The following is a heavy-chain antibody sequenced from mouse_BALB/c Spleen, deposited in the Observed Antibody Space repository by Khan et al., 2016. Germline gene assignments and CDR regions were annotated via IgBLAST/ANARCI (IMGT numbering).Heavy chain of an antibody. Sequence: QVQLKESGPGLVAPSQSLSITCTVSGFSLIAYGVNWVRQPPGKSLEWLGMKWGDGTTDYNSALKSRLNITKDNSKSQVFLKLNSLQTDDTARYYCARDGCGYYAMDYWGQGTSVTVSS. V-gene: IGHV2-6-7*01. CDR3: ARDGCGYYAMDY. D-gene: IGHD2-2*01. CDR1: GFSLIAYG. CDR2: KWGDGTT. J-gene: IGHJ4*01.